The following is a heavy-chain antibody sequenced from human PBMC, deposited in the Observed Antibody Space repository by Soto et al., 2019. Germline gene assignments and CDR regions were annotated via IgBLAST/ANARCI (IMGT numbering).Heavy chain of an antibody. CDR3: AKDPRSRFGVYKPNWFDP. Sequence: QVQLVEAGGGVGQPGRSLRLSCAASGFTFSSYGMHWVRQAPGKGLEWVAVISYDGSNKYYADSVKGRFTISRDNSKNTLYLQMNSLRAEDTAVYYCAKDPRSRFGVYKPNWFDPWGQGTLVTVSS. CDR2: ISYDGSNK. D-gene: IGHD3-10*01. V-gene: IGHV3-30*18. CDR1: GFTFSSYG. J-gene: IGHJ5*02.